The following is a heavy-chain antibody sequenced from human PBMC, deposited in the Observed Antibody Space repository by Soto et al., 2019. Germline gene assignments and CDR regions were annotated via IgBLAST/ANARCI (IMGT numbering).Heavy chain of an antibody. Sequence: KVYCKASGYNCTNYCISWVRQAPGQGLEWMGWISAYNGNTNYAQKLQGRVIMTTDTSTSTAYMELRSLRSDDTAVYYCARDRPTIFGVVIIPTYFDYWGQGTLVTVSS. D-gene: IGHD3-3*01. CDR2: ISAYNGNT. CDR3: ARDRPTIFGVVIIPTYFDY. V-gene: IGHV1-18*01. CDR1: GYNCTNYC. J-gene: IGHJ4*02.